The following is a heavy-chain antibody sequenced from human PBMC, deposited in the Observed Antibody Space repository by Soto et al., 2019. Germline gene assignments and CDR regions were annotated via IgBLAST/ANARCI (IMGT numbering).Heavy chain of an antibody. Sequence: HPGGSLRLSCVGSGFTFSEYWMTWVRQAPGEGLEWVANIKQDGSEKYYVDSVRGRFTISRDNAKNSLYLQMNSLRVEDSAIYYCATRPPGGTYFGIFDYWGQGTQVTDSS. D-gene: IGHD1-26*01. CDR3: ATRPPGGTYFGIFDY. J-gene: IGHJ4*02. CDR1: GFTFSEYW. CDR2: IKQDGSEK. V-gene: IGHV3-7*01.